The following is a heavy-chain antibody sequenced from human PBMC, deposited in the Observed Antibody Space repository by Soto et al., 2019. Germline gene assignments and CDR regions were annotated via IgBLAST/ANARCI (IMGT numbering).Heavy chain of an antibody. J-gene: IGHJ6*02. D-gene: IGHD3-10*01. CDR2: MNPNSGNT. Sequence: TSVEVSCKASGYTFTSDDINWVRQATGQGLEWMGWMNPNSGNTVYGQNFQGRVTITRKPPIITSDMELSILTSEDTAVYYCARGLGRLFGGGKTRYSSGMAVWGQGTTAPVSS. CDR1: GYTFTSDD. CDR3: ARGLGRLFGGGKTRYSSGMAV. V-gene: IGHV1-8*01.